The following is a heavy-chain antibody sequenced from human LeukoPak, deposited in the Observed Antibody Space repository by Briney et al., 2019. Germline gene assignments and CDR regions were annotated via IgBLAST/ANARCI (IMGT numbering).Heavy chain of an antibody. CDR1: DGSISSYY. D-gene: IGHD2-2*01. V-gene: IGHV4-38-2*02. CDR2: IYHSGST. J-gene: IGHJ4*02. CDR3: ARAPEYCSSASCYPAYFDY. Sequence: SETLSLTCTVSDGSISSYYWGWIRQPPGKGLEWIGSIYHSGSTYYNPSLKSRVTMLVDTSKNHFSLNLSSVTAADTAVYYCARAPEYCSSASCYPAYFDYWGQGTLVTVSS.